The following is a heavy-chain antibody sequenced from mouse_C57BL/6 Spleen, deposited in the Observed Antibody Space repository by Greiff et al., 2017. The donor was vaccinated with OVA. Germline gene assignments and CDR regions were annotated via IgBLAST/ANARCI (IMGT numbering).Heavy chain of an antibody. V-gene: IGHV1-52*01. Sequence: QVQLKQPGAELVRPGSSVKLSCKASGYTFTSYWMHWVKQRPIQGLEWIGNIDPSDSETHYNQKFKDKATLTVDKSSSTAYMQLSSLTSEDSAVYYCARLYDYDAAWFAYWGQGTLVTVSA. J-gene: IGHJ3*01. CDR1: GYTFTSYW. D-gene: IGHD2-4*01. CDR3: ARLYDYDAAWFAY. CDR2: IDPSDSET.